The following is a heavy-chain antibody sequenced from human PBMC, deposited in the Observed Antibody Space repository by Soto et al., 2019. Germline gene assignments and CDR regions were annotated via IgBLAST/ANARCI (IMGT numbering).Heavy chain of an antibody. CDR1: GYTFTSYD. J-gene: IGHJ5*02. CDR2: MNANSGYT. Sequence: GASLKVSCKASGYTFTSYDINWVRQATGQGLEWMGWMNANSGYTEYAQKFQGRVTMTRDTSTSTAYMEVSSLRSDDTAMYYCAKSYSTSSDNWFGPWGQGTLVTVSS. V-gene: IGHV1-8*01. D-gene: IGHD6-6*01. CDR3: AKSYSTSSDNWFGP.